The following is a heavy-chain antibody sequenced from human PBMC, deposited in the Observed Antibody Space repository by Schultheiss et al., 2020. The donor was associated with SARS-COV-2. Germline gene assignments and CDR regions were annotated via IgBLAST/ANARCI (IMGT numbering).Heavy chain of an antibody. J-gene: IGHJ5*02. CDR1: GGSISSGDYY. V-gene: IGHV4-61*08. CDR2: IYSSGST. D-gene: IGHD3-9*01. Sequence: SETLSLTCTVSGGSISSGDYYWSWIRQPPGKGLEWIGYIYSSGSTNYNPSLKSRVTISIDTSKNQFSLKLSSVTAADTAVYYCARELKWDYDILTGYATRGWFDPWGQGTLVTVSS. CDR3: ARELKWDYDILTGYATRGWFDP.